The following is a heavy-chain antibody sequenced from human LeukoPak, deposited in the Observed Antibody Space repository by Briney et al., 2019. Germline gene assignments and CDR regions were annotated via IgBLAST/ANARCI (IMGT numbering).Heavy chain of an antibody. CDR3: ARAKEQTIAARYFDY. CDR1: GYTFTDYY. J-gene: IGHJ4*02. D-gene: IGHD6-6*01. CDR2: INPDSGGT. Sequence: AASVKVSCKASGYTFTDYYIHWVRQAPGQGLEWIGRINPDSGGTNSAQKFQGRVTMTRDTSISPAYIELSSLRSDDTAVYYCARAKEQTIAARYFDYWGQGTLVTVSS. V-gene: IGHV1-2*06.